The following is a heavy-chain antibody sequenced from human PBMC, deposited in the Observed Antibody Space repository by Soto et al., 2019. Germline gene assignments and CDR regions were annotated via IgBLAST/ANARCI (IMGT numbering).Heavy chain of an antibody. CDR2: IYWDDDK. D-gene: IGHD6-19*01. J-gene: IGHJ5*02. V-gene: IGHV2-5*02. CDR3: GHRLYTSGWWFAP. CDR1: GFSLNTDKVG. Sequence: QVTLKESGPALVKPTETLTLTCTFSGFSLNTDKVGVGWVRQPPGKALEWLALIYWDDDKRTSPYWKSRLTTTKDASKNAVVLTLTNMDPVDTATYLRGHRLYTSGWWFAPWGPGTLVTVSS.